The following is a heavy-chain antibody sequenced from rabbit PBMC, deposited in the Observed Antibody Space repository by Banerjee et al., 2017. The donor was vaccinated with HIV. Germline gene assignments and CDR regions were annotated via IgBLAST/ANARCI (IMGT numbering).Heavy chain of an antibody. Sequence: QQQLVQSGGGLVQPEGSLTLTCKASGFDFSTNTMCWVRQAPGKGLEWIGSITTNSGNTYYASWVNGRFTISRSTSLNTVTLQMTSLTAADTATYFCARDISHIRSMWGPGTLVTVS. CDR1: GFDFSTNT. D-gene: IGHD1-1*01. V-gene: IGHV1S47*01. CDR2: ITTNSGNT. J-gene: IGHJ4*01. CDR3: ARDISHIRSM.